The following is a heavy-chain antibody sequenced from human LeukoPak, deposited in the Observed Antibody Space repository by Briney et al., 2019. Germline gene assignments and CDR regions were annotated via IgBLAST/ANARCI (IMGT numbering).Heavy chain of an antibody. CDR1: GFTFSSYA. D-gene: IGHD3-22*01. V-gene: IGHV3-23*01. CDR2: ISGSGGST. J-gene: IGHJ4*02. CDR3: ARGPDDSSGYYDY. Sequence: QPGGSLRLSCAASGFTFSSYAMSWVRQAPGKGLEWVSAISGSGGSTYYADSVKGRFTISRDNSKNTLYLQMNSLRAEDTAVYYCARGPDDSSGYYDYWGQGTLVTVSS.